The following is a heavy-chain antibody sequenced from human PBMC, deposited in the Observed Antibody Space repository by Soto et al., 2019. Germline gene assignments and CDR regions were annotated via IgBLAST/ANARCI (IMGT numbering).Heavy chain of an antibody. J-gene: IGHJ4*02. Sequence: PSETLSLTCTVSGGSITTYYWSLIRQPAGQGLEWIGRIYSGGRTNYNPSLRSRVTVSVDMSKNQFSLTLSSVTAADTAVYSCARGPGGFGEFSLDYWGRGTLVTVAS. V-gene: IGHV4-4*07. D-gene: IGHD3-10*01. CDR1: GGSITTYY. CDR3: ARGPGGFGEFSLDY. CDR2: IYSGGRT.